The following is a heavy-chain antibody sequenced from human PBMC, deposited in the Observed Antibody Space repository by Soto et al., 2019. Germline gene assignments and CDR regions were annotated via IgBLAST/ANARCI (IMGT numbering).Heavy chain of an antibody. D-gene: IGHD3-10*02. CDR3: ARNTDYYYGRGSGNGHGV. J-gene: IGHJ6*02. CDR2: INPKFGDT. Sequence: QVRLVQSGAEVKEPGDSVRVSCEASGYTFTAYHIHWVRQAPGQGLEWMGWINPKFGDTGEAQDFQGRVSMTSDMSISTVYMELSRLTSDDTAIYYCARNTDYYYGRGSGNGHGVWGQGTTVTVFS. CDR1: GYTFTAYH. V-gene: IGHV1-2*02.